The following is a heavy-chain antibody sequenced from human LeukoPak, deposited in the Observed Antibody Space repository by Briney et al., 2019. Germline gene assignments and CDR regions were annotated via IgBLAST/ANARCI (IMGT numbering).Heavy chain of an antibody. CDR3: ARVGYDSSGFYHLDY. Sequence: GGSLRLSCAPSGFTFSTYTMIWVRQAPGEGLEWVSYITGTSTIYYADSVKGRFTISRDNAKNSLYLQMNSLRDEDTAVYYCARVGYDSSGFYHLDYWGQGTLVTVSS. CDR2: ITGTSTI. CDR1: GFTFSTYT. V-gene: IGHV3-48*02. D-gene: IGHD3-22*01. J-gene: IGHJ4*02.